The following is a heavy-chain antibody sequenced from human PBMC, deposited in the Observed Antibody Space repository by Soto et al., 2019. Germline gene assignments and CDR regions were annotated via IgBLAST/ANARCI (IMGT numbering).Heavy chain of an antibody. D-gene: IGHD3-3*01. Sequence: ASVQVSCKASGYTFTSSGISWVRQAPGQGLEWMGWISAYNGNTNYAQKLQGRVTMTTDTSTSTAYMELRSLRSDDTAVYYCARDRRPYYDFWSGSDPFDYWGQGTLVTVSS. J-gene: IGHJ4*02. CDR2: ISAYNGNT. CDR1: GYTFTSSG. CDR3: ARDRRPYYDFWSGSDPFDY. V-gene: IGHV1-18*01.